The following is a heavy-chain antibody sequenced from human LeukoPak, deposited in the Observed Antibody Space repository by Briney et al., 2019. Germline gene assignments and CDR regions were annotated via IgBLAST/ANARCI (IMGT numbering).Heavy chain of an antibody. CDR1: GGSISSGSYY. J-gene: IGHJ5*02. V-gene: IGHV4-61*02. CDR3: ARGVGSSESNWFDP. D-gene: IGHD1-26*01. Sequence: PSETLSLTCAVSGGSISSGSYYWSWIRQPAGKGLEWIGRIYSTGSTNYNPSLKSRVTISIDRSKNQFSLLLRSVTAADTAIYYCARGVGSSESNWFDPWGQETLATVSS. CDR2: IYSTGST.